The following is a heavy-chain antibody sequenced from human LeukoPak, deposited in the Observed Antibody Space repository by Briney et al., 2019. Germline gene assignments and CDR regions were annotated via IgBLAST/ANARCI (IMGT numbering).Heavy chain of an antibody. J-gene: IGHJ1*01. D-gene: IGHD3-22*01. CDR3: ARGPYNYYDSSGYYTKYFQH. CDR1: GGSIISSSYY. CDR2: IYYSGST. V-gene: IGHV4-39*07. Sequence: PSETLSLTCTVSGGSIISSSYYWGWIRQPPGKGLEWIGSIYYSGSTYHNPSLKSRVTISVDTSKNQFSLKLSSVTAADTAVYYCARGPYNYYDSSGYYTKYFQHWGQGTLVTVSS.